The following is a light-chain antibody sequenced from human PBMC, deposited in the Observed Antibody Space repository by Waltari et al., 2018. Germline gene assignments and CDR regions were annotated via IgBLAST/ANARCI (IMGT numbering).Light chain of an antibody. CDR2: LNSDGSH. Sequence: QLVLTQSPSASASLGASVKLTCTLSSGHSSYALAWHPQQPEKGPRYLMKLNSDGSHSKGDGIPDRFSGSSSGAERYLTISSLQSEDEADYYCQTWGTGAVVFGGGTKLTVL. V-gene: IGLV4-69*01. CDR1: SGHSSYA. CDR3: QTWGTGAVV. J-gene: IGLJ2*01.